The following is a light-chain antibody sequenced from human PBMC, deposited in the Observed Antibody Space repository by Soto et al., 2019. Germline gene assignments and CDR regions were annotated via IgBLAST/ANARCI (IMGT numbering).Light chain of an antibody. Sequence: IVLTQSPGTLSLSPGERATLSCRASQSVRSTYLAWYQQRPGQAPRLLIYGASSRATGIPDRFSGSGSGTDFTLTISRLEPEDSAVYYCHQYSSSRKTFGQGTKVDNK. CDR2: GAS. J-gene: IGKJ1*01. CDR1: QSVRSTY. CDR3: HQYSSSRKT. V-gene: IGKV3-20*01.